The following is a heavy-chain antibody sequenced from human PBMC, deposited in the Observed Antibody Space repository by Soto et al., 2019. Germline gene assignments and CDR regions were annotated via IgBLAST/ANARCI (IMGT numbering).Heavy chain of an antibody. J-gene: IGHJ4*02. V-gene: IGHV1-46*01. Sequence: QLQLVQSGAEVKKPGASVMISCKASGFAFGGYFIHWVRQAPGQGPEWMGIINPDGGTTGYAQKFQGRVTMASDTSTSTVYVEMRSLTSEDTAVYYCATLMGVDTMRDYWGQGTLVTVSS. CDR3: ATLMGVDTMRDY. CDR2: INPDGGTT. D-gene: IGHD3-22*01. CDR1: GFAFGGYF.